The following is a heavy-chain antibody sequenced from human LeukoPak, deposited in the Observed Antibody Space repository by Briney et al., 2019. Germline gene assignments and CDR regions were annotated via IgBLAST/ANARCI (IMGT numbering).Heavy chain of an antibody. J-gene: IGHJ3*02. CDR3: ARELGYCSSTSCYGAFDI. CDR1: GGSISSGDYY. V-gene: IGHV4-61*08. CDR2: IYYSGST. D-gene: IGHD2-2*01. Sequence: PSETLSLTCTVSGGSISSGDYYWSWIRQPPGKGLEWIGYIYYSGSTNYNPSLKSRVTISVDTSKNQFSLKLSSVTAADTAVYYCARELGYCSSTSCYGAFDIWGQGTMVTVSS.